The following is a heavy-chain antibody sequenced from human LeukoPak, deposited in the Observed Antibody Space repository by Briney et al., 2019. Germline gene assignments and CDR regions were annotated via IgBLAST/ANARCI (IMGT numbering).Heavy chain of an antibody. CDR1: GFTFSSYW. Sequence: GALRLSCAASGFTFSSYWMSRVRQAPGKGLEWVANIKQDGSEKYYVDSVKGRFTISRDNAKNSLYLQMNSLRAEDTAVYYCARGGIQVSGIDEFDYWGQGTLVTVSS. D-gene: IGHD6-19*01. CDR2: IKQDGSEK. J-gene: IGHJ4*02. V-gene: IGHV3-7*04. CDR3: ARGGIQVSGIDEFDY.